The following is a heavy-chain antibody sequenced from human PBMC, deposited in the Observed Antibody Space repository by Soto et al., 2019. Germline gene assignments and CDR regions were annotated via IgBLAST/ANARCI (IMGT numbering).Heavy chain of an antibody. D-gene: IGHD3-9*01. CDR2: ISYDGSNK. CDR3: ARGQSLRYFDWLLDY. V-gene: IGHV3-30-3*01. CDR1: GFTFSSYA. Sequence: GGSLRLSCAASGFTFSSYAMHWVRQAPGKGLEWVAVISYDGSNKYYADSVKGRFTISRDNSKNTLYLQMNSLRAEDTAVYYCARGQSLRYFDWLLDYWGQGTLVTVSS. J-gene: IGHJ4*02.